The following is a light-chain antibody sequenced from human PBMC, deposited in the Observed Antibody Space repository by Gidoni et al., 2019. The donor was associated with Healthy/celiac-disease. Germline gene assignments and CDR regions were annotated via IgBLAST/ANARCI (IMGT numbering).Light chain of an antibody. CDR2: DAS. CDR1: QDISNY. CDR3: QQYDNLPLT. V-gene: IGKV1-33*01. J-gene: IGKJ4*01. Sequence: DIRMTPSPSSLSASVGDRVTITCQASQDISNYLNWYQQKPGKAPKLLIYDASNLEKGVPSRFSGSGSGTDFTFTISSLQPEDIATYYCQQYDNLPLTFGGGTKVEIK.